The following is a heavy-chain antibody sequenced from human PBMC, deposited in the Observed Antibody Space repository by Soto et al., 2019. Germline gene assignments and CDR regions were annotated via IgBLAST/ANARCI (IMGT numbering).Heavy chain of an antibody. V-gene: IGHV3-66*01. D-gene: IGHD4-17*01. CDR2: IYSGGGT. Sequence: EVRLVQSGGGLVQPGGSLRLSCAASLFIVSDNYMSWVRQAPGKGLEWVSLIYSGGGTDHAESVQGRFTISREHCNDTLYLQMHNLEAEDTGICYCADGMTTGPYWGQGTVVTVSS. CDR3: ADGMTTGPY. CDR1: LFIVSDNY. J-gene: IGHJ4*02.